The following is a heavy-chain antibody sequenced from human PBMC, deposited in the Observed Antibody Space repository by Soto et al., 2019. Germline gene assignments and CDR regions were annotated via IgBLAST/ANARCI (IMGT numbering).Heavy chain of an antibody. Sequence: SGKVSFRASGGTFISYAINWVRQAPGQGLEWMGGIIPIFGTANYAQKFQGRVTITADESTSTAYMELSSLRSEDTAVYYCARPVEMATISRSYLFYWGQGTLVTVSS. CDR3: ARPVEMATISRSYLFY. J-gene: IGHJ4*02. CDR2: IIPIFGTA. CDR1: GGTFISYA. D-gene: IGHD5-12*01. V-gene: IGHV1-69*13.